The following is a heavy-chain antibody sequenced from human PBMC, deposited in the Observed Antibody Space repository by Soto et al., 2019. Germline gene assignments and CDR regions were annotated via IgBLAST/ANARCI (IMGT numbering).Heavy chain of an antibody. Sequence: QVQLVQSGAEVKKPWSSVKVSCKASGGTFSSYAISWVRQAPGQGLEWMGGLIPIFGTANYAQKFQGRVTITADESTSTAYMELSSLRSEDTAVYYCAQRDLNCSSTSCLFYYYGMDVWGQGTTVTVSS. CDR2: LIPIFGTA. V-gene: IGHV1-69*01. J-gene: IGHJ6*02. D-gene: IGHD2-2*01. CDR1: GGTFSSYA. CDR3: AQRDLNCSSTSCLFYYYGMDV.